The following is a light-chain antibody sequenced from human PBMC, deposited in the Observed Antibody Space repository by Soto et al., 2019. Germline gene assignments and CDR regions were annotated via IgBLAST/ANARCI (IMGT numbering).Light chain of an antibody. Sequence: EIVMTQPPATQSMSPXGRATLSCXXXQSVNSDLAWYQQKPGQAPRLLIYDASNRATGIPARFSGSGSGTDFTLTISSLEPEDFAVYYCQQRSNWPPSITFGQGTRLEIK. J-gene: IGKJ5*01. CDR3: QQRSNWPPSIT. CDR2: DAS. V-gene: IGKV3-11*01. CDR1: QSVNSD.